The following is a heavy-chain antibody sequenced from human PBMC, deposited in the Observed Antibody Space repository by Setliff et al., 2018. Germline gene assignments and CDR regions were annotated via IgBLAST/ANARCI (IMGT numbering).Heavy chain of an antibody. CDR1: GGSIGSHY. CDR3: AREQGRSYYASSGFDS. J-gene: IGHJ4*02. Sequence: SETLSLTCSVSGGSIGSHYWSWIRLAPGKGLEWIGYIHFSGSTDYNPSLKSRVTMSMDTSKNHFSLKLTSLTAADTAVYYCAREQGRSYYASSGFDSWGQGTLVTVSS. CDR2: IHFSGST. D-gene: IGHD3-22*01. V-gene: IGHV4-59*11.